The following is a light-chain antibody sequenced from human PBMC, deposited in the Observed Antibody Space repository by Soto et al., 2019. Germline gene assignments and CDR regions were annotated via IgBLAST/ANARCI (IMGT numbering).Light chain of an antibody. J-gene: IGKJ1*01. CDR1: QTIGNY. CDR2: AAS. V-gene: IGKV1-39*01. Sequence: DIQMTQSPSSLSASIGDRVTIACRASQTIGNYLNWFQHKPGKAPKLLVYAASTLQSGVHSTITGSGSGTDFSLTISSLQPEDFATYLCQHSHTSPRTFGPWSRVEI. CDR3: QHSHTSPRT.